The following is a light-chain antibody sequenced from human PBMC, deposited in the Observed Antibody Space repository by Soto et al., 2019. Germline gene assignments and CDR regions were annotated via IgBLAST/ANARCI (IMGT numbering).Light chain of an antibody. CDR1: SSDAGSYNH. CDR3: CSFARSSTLL. J-gene: IGLJ2*01. Sequence: QSALTQPASVSGSPGQSITISCTGTSSDAGSYNHVSWYQHHPGKAPKLIIYEASLRPSGVSNRFSASKSGNTASLTISGLQAEDEADYYCCSFARSSTLLFGGGTKLTVL. CDR2: EAS. V-gene: IGLV2-23*01.